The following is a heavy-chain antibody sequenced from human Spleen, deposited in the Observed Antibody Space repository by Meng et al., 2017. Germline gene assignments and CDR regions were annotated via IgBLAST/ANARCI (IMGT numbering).Heavy chain of an antibody. D-gene: IGHD5-12*01. CDR1: GGSVSSGSYY. CDR3: AVSGYDVGPDY. Sequence: QGQLQEAGPGLVRPSETLSLTCTVSGGSVSSGSYYWSWIRQPPGKGLEWIGYIYYSGSTNYNPSLKSRVTISVDTSKNQFSLKLSSVTAADTAVYYCAVSGYDVGPDYWGQGTLVTVSS. CDR2: IYYSGST. V-gene: IGHV4-61*01. J-gene: IGHJ4*02.